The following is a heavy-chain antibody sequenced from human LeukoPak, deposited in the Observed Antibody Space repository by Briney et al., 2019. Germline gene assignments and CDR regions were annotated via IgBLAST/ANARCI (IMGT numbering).Heavy chain of an antibody. J-gene: IGHJ6*03. Sequence: GRSLRLSCAASGFTFSSYGMHWVRQAPGKGQEWVAVIWYDGSNKYYADSVKGRFTISRDNSKNTLYLQMNSLRAEDTAVYYCAKETELSLDYYYMDVWGKGTTVTVSS. CDR1: GFTFSSYG. CDR2: IWYDGSNK. D-gene: IGHD3-16*02. CDR3: AKETELSLDYYYMDV. V-gene: IGHV3-33*06.